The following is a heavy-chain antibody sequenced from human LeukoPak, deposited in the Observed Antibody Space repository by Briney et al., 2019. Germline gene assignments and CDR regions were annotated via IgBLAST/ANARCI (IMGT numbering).Heavy chain of an antibody. CDR2: INWNGGST. CDR3: ARDLKRLPAGHPPEFDY. CDR1: GFIFDDYG. Sequence: GGSLRLSCAASGFIFDDYGMSWVRQDPGKGLEWVSCINWNGGSTGYGDSVEGRFTISRDNAKNCLYLQMNGLRAEDTALYCCARDLKRLPAGHPPEFDYRGQGTLVTVSS. D-gene: IGHD2-2*01. J-gene: IGHJ4*02. V-gene: IGHV3-20*04.